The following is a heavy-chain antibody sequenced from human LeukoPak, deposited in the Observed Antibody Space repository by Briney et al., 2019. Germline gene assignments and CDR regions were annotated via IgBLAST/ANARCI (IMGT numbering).Heavy chain of an antibody. CDR3: ARGDAFSGDH. Sequence: GGSLRLSCAVSAFSFTNFWISWVRQAPGRGLEWVANIHPEGNEKYHVESVKGRFTISRDNTKNLLFLQMNGLRVEDTAVYYCARGDAFSGDHWGQGTLVTVSS. J-gene: IGHJ4*02. CDR2: IHPEGNEK. V-gene: IGHV3-7*04. CDR1: AFSFTNFW.